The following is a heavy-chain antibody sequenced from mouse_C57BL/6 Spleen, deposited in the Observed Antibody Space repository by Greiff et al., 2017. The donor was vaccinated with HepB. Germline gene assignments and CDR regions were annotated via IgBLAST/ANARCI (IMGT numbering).Heavy chain of an antibody. J-gene: IGHJ3*01. Sequence: VKVVESGPELVKPGASVKISCKASGYAFSSSWMNWVKQRPGKGLEWIGRIYPGDGDTNYNGKFKGKATLTADKSSSTAYMQLSSLTSEDSAVYFCASPYYYGSSYYAPAWFAYWGQGTLVTVSA. CDR2: IYPGDGDT. CDR1: GYAFSSSW. D-gene: IGHD1-1*01. CDR3: ASPYYYGSSYYAPAWFAY. V-gene: IGHV1-82*01.